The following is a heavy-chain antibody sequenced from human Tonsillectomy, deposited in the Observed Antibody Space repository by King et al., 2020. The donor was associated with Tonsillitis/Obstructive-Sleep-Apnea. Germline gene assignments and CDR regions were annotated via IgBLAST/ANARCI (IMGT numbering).Heavy chain of an antibody. D-gene: IGHD2-2*01. V-gene: IGHV2-70*15. J-gene: IGHJ5*02. CDR2: IDWDDDK. CDR1: GFSLSTSGMC. Sequence: QITLQESGPALVKPTQTLTLTCTFSGFSLSTSGMCMSWIRQPPGKALEWLARIDWDDDKYYSTSLKTRLTISKDTSKNQVVLTMTNMDPVDTATYYCARIPPYWSSTGRWFDPWGQGTLVTVSS. CDR3: ARIPPYWSSTGRWFDP.